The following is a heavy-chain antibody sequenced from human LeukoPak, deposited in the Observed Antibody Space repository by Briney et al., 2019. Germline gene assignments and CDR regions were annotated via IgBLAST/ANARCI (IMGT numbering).Heavy chain of an antibody. J-gene: IGHJ5*02. CDR3: ARDRSTNSYNWFDP. Sequence: EASVKVSCKASGYTFTSYGISWVRQAPGQGLEWMGWISAYNGNTNYAQKLQGRVTMTTDTSTSTAYMELRSLRSDDTAVYYCARDRSTNSYNWFDPWGQGTLVTVSS. CDR2: ISAYNGNT. CDR1: GYTFTSYG. V-gene: IGHV1-18*01. D-gene: IGHD2-2*01.